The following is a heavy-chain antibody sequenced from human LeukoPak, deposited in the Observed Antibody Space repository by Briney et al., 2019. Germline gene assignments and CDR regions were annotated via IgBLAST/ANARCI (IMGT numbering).Heavy chain of an antibody. Sequence: GESLKISCKGSGYSFTSYWIGWVRQMPGKGLEWMGIIYPGDSDTRYSPSFQGQVTISADNSIVTAYLQWSSLKASDTAMYYCARGRGVFGGVMSYYFDYWGQGTLVTVSS. J-gene: IGHJ4*02. D-gene: IGHD3-16*01. CDR1: GYSFTSYW. V-gene: IGHV5-51*01. CDR3: ARGRGVFGGVMSYYFDY. CDR2: IYPGDSDT.